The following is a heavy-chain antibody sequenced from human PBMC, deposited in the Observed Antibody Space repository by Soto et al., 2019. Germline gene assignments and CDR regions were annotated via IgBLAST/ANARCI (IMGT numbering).Heavy chain of an antibody. J-gene: IGHJ5*02. D-gene: IGHD2-2*01. V-gene: IGHV4-30-4*01. CDR2: IYYSGST. Sequence: PSETLSLTCTVSGGSISSGDYYWSWIRQPPGKGLEWIGYIYYSGSTYYNPSLKSRVTISVDTSKNQFSLKLSSVTAADTAVYYCARYPKKLNWFDPWGQGTLVTAPQ. CDR1: GGSISSGDYY. CDR3: ARYPKKLNWFDP.